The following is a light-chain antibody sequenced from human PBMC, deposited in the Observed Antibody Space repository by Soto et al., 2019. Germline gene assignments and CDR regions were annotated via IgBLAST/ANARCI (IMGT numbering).Light chain of an antibody. CDR3: QSYDSSLSAVV. CDR1: SSNIGTGYD. J-gene: IGLJ2*01. CDR2: DDT. Sequence: QSVLTQPPSVSGAPGQRVTISCTGTSSNIGTGYDVHWYRQCPGTAPKLLIYDDTNRPSGVPDRFSGSKSGASASLAITGLQAEDEADYYCQSYDSSLSAVVFGGGTKLTVL. V-gene: IGLV1-40*01.